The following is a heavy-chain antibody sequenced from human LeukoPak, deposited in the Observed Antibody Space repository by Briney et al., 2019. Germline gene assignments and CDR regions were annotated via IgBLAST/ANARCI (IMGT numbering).Heavy chain of an antibody. CDR3: ASGYCSGGSCYGYYYYGMDV. J-gene: IGHJ6*02. V-gene: IGHV1-18*01. D-gene: IGHD2-15*01. CDR2: ISAYNGNT. Sequence: ASVKVSCKASGYTFTSYGISWVRQAPGQGLEWMGWISAYNGNTNYAQKLQGRVTMTTDTSTSTAYMELRSLRSDDTAVYYCASGYCSGGSCYGYYYYGMDVWGRGTTVTVSS. CDR1: GYTFTSYG.